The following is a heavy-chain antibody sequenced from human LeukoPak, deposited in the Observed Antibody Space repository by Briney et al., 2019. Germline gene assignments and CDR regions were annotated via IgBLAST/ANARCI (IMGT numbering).Heavy chain of an antibody. J-gene: IGHJ4*02. V-gene: IGHV3-9*01. CDR1: GFTFDDYA. Sequence: SLTLSCAASGFTFDDYAMHWVRQSPGKGLEWVLGICWHSGSIGYGDSVEGIFMISRAYAKNSVYSQKNSLIAEDTALYYGTKDNCVYYDSSGYFDYWGQGTLVTVSS. D-gene: IGHD3-22*01. CDR3: TKDNCVYYDSSGYFDY. CDR2: ICWHSGSI.